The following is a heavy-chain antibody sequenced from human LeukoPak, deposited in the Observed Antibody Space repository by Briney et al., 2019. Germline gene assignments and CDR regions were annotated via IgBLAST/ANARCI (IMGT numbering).Heavy chain of an antibody. CDR3: ARDRSLLSMVWFDY. CDR2: INPNGGAT. J-gene: IGHJ4*02. Sequence: ASVKVSCKASGYTFTDYYMHWVRQAPGQGLEWMGWINPNGGATNYAQKFQGRVTMTRDTSISTAYMKLSSLRSDDTAVYFCARDRSLLSMVWFDYWGQGTLVTVSS. CDR1: GYTFTDYY. V-gene: IGHV1-2*02. D-gene: IGHD3-10*01.